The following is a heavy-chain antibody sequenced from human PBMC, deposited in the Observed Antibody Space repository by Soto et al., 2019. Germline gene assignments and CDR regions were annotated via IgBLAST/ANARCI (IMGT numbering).Heavy chain of an antibody. CDR3: AKDRYCSSTSCSSLNS. D-gene: IGHD2-2*01. CDR2: ISGRAGNT. CDR1: GFTFASYT. Sequence: GGSLRLSCAASGFTFASYTMTWVRQPRGKGLEWVSVISGRAGNTYYADSVKGRFTISRDNSKNTLYLYMSSLRAEDTALYYCAKDRYCSSTSCSSLNSWGQGTLVTVSS. V-gene: IGHV3-23*01. J-gene: IGHJ5*02.